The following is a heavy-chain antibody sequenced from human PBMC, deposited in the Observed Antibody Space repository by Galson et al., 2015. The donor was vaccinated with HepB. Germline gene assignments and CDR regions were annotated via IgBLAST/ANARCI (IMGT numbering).Heavy chain of an antibody. CDR3: ARVKGNSHYYSMDV. CDR1: GGSISSGDYS. CDR2: IFYSGST. J-gene: IGHJ6*03. Sequence: TLSLTCTVSGGSISSGDYSWSWIRQHPGKGLEWIGYIFYSGSTYYNPSLKSRVAISLDTSKIHFSLKLSSVTAADTAVYYCARVKGNSHYYSMDVWGKGTTVTVSS. D-gene: IGHD3-10*01. V-gene: IGHV4-31*03.